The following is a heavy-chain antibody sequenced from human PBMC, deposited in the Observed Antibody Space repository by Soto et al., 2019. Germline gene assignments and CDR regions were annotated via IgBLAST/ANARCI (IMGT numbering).Heavy chain of an antibody. J-gene: IGHJ4*02. CDR3: TTDDFWSGQTIDY. CDR1: GFTFTNAW. Sequence: VQVVESGGGLVKSGGSLRLSCAVSGFTFTNAWMNWVRQAPGKGLEWVARIKSKTDGGTTDYAAPVKDRFTISRDDSQNTLYLQMSSLKTEDTAMYYCTTDDFWSGQTIDYWGQGTLVTVSS. CDR2: IKSKTDGGTT. V-gene: IGHV3-15*07. D-gene: IGHD3-3*01.